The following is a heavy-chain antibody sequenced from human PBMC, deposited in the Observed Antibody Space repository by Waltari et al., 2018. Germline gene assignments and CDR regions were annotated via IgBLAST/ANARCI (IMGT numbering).Heavy chain of an antibody. Sequence: QVQLQESGPGLVKPSETLSLTCTVSGGSISSYYWSWIRQPPGKGLEWIGYIYYSGSTNDNPSLKSRVTISVDTSKNQFSLKLSSVTAADTAVYYCASVPATAIRVSGFDYWGQGTLVTVSS. V-gene: IGHV4-59*01. CDR3: ASVPATAIRVSGFDY. D-gene: IGHD2-2*02. CDR2: IYYSGST. J-gene: IGHJ4*02. CDR1: GGSISSYY.